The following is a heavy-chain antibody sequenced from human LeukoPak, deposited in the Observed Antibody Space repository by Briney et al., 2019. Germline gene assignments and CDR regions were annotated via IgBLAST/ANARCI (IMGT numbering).Heavy chain of an antibody. CDR2: IGTAGDT. Sequence: GGSLRLSCAASGFTFSSHDMHWVRQATGKGLEWVSTIGTAGDTYYPGSVKGRFTISRENARNSLYLQMNILKAGDTAVYYCARGGPGYYLDYWGQGTLVTVSP. CDR3: ARGGPGYYLDY. J-gene: IGHJ4*02. V-gene: IGHV3-13*01. CDR1: GFTFSSHD.